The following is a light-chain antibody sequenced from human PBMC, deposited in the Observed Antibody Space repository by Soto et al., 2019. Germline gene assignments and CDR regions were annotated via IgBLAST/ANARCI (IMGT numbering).Light chain of an antibody. CDR2: SDN. Sequence: QSVLTQAPSASGTPGQRVTISCSGSSSNIGRNTVNWYQQLPGTAPKLLIYSDNQRPSGVPDRFSVSKSGTSVSLAISGLQSDDEADYYCAAWDDSLNGMVFGGGTQLTVL. CDR1: SSNIGRNT. V-gene: IGLV1-44*01. J-gene: IGLJ2*01. CDR3: AAWDDSLNGMV.